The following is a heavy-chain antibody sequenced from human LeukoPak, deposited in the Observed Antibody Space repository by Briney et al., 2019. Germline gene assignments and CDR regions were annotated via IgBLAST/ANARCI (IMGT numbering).Heavy chain of an antibody. CDR3: ARWGDYGYVWGSYRYTGGTDY. D-gene: IGHD3-16*02. CDR1: GYSFTSYW. V-gene: IGHV5-51*01. J-gene: IGHJ4*02. CDR2: IYPGDSDT. Sequence: GESPKISCKGSGYSFTSYWIGWVRQMPGKGLEWMGIIYPGDSDTRYSPSFQGQVTISADKSISTAYLQWSSLKASDTAMYYCARWGDYGYVWGSYRYTGGTDYWGQGTLVTVSS.